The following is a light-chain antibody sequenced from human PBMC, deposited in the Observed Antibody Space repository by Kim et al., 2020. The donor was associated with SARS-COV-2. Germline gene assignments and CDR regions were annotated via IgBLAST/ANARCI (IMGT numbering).Light chain of an antibody. Sequence: ASTGDRVTITCRASQGISSYLAWYQQKSGKAPKLLIYAASTLQSGVPSMFSGSGSGTDFTLTISCLQSEDFATYYCQQYYSYPRTFGQGTKVDIK. J-gene: IGKJ1*01. V-gene: IGKV1-8*01. CDR2: AAS. CDR1: QGISSY. CDR3: QQYYSYPRT.